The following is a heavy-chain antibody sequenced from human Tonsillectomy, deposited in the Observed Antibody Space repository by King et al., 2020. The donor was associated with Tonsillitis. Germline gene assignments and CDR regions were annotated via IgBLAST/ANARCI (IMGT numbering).Heavy chain of an antibody. D-gene: IGHD4-17*01. CDR3: AREDGDYAEWYFVP. Sequence: VQLVESGGGLVKPGGSLRLSCAASGFTFSSYSMNWVRQAPGKGLEWVSSISSSSSYIYYAHSVKGRFTISRDNAKNSLYLQMDSLRAEDTAVYYCAREDGDYAEWYFVPWGRGALGTVSS. CDR1: GFTFSSYS. CDR2: ISSSSSYI. V-gene: IGHV3-21*01. J-gene: IGHJ2*01.